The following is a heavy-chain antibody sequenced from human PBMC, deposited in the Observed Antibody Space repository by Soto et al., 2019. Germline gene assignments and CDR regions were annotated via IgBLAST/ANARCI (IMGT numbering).Heavy chain of an antibody. V-gene: IGHV4-31*03. CDR1: GGSISSGGYY. CDR2: IYYSGST. CDR3: ARASNKRGYSYGPDY. J-gene: IGHJ4*02. D-gene: IGHD5-18*01. Sequence: SETLSLTCTVSGGSISSGGYYWSWIRQHPGKGLEWIGYIYYSGSTNCNPSLKSRVTISVDTSKNQFSLKPSSVTAADTAVYYCARASNKRGYSYGPDYWGQGTLVTVSS.